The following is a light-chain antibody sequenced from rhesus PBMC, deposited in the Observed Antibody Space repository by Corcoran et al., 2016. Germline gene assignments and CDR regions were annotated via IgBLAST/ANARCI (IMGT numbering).Light chain of an antibody. Sequence: DIQMTQSPSSLSVSIGDTVTITCRASQGISSWLAWYQQKPGKAPKLLIKKASILQSGVPSRFSGSGSGTDFTLTISRMQSEDFATYYCQQYSSRPYSFGQGTKVEIK. CDR1: QGISSW. CDR3: QQYSSRPYS. J-gene: IGKJ2*01. CDR2: KAS. V-gene: IGKV1-22*01.